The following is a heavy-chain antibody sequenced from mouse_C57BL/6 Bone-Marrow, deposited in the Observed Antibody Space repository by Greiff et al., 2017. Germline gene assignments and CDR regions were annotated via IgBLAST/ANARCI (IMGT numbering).Heavy chain of an antibody. CDR1: GFTFSSSA. V-gene: IGHV5-4*01. CDR2: ISDGGSYT. CDR3: ARDRIYYGSSPFAD. Sequence: EVNVVESGGGLVKPGGSLKLSCAASGFTFSSSAMSWVRQTPEKRLEWVATISDGGSYTYYPDNVKGRFTISRANAKNNLYLQMSHLKSEDTAMYYCARDRIYYGSSPFADWGQGTLVTVSA. D-gene: IGHD1-1*01. J-gene: IGHJ3*01.